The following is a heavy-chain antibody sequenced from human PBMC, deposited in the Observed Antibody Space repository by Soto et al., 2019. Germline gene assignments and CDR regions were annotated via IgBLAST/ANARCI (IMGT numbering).Heavy chain of an antibody. CDR2: TYYRSKWYN. Sequence: SQTLSLTCAISGDSVSSNSAAWNWIRQSPSRGLEWLGRTYYRSKWYNDYAVSVKSRITINPDTSKNQFSLQLNSVTPEDTAVYYCARDLYGSGSYYFYYYYGMDVWGRGTTVTVSS. V-gene: IGHV6-1*01. J-gene: IGHJ6*02. CDR1: GDSVSSNSAA. CDR3: ARDLYGSGSYYFYYYYGMDV. D-gene: IGHD3-10*01.